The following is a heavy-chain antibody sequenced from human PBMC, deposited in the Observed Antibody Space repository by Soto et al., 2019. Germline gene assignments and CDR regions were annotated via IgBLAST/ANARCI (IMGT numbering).Heavy chain of an antibody. Sequence: ASVKVSCKASGYTFTGYYMHWVRQAPGQGLEWMGWINPNSGGTNYAQKFQGWVTMTRDTSISTAYMELSRLRSDDTAVYYCARDSGNNYDFWSKDWFDPWGQGTLVTVSS. CDR3: ARDSGNNYDFWSKDWFDP. CDR1: GYTFTGYY. CDR2: INPNSGGT. D-gene: IGHD3-3*01. V-gene: IGHV1-2*04. J-gene: IGHJ5*02.